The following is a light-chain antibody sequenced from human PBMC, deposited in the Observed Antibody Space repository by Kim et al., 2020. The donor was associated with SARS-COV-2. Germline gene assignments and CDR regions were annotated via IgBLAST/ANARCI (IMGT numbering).Light chain of an antibody. J-gene: IGKJ3*01. Sequence: ASGGDRITITCQASQDIKKYLNWFQQKPGKAPKLLIYDASNLESGVPSRFSGSGSGTHFTLTISSLQPVDVATYYCQQSDRLPLTFGPGTKVDIK. CDR1: QDIKKY. V-gene: IGKV1-33*01. CDR3: QQSDRLPLT. CDR2: DAS.